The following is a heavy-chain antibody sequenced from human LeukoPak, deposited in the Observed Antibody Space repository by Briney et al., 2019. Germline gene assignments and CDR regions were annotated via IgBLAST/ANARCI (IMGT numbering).Heavy chain of an antibody. J-gene: IGHJ4*02. CDR3: ARDVGFFDIDY. CDR1: GGSISSGSYY. V-gene: IGHV4-61*02. Sequence: SETLSLTCTVSGGSISSGSYYWRWIRQPAGKGLEWIGRIYTSGSTYYNPSLKSRVTISVDTSKNQFSLKLSSVTAADTAVYYCARDVGFFDIDYWGQGILVTVSS. CDR2: IYTSGST. D-gene: IGHD3-9*01.